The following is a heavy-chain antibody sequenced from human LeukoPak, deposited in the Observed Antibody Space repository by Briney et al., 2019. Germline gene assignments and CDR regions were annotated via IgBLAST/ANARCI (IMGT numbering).Heavy chain of an antibody. CDR2: IYYSGST. Sequence: PSETLSLTCTVSGGSISSYYWSWIRQPPGKGLEWIGYIYYSGSTNYNPSLKSRVTISVDTSKNQFSLKLSSVTAADTAVYYCARDGQMATTPLDYWGQGTLVTVSS. V-gene: IGHV4-59*12. D-gene: IGHD5-24*01. J-gene: IGHJ4*02. CDR3: ARDGQMATTPLDY. CDR1: GGSISSYY.